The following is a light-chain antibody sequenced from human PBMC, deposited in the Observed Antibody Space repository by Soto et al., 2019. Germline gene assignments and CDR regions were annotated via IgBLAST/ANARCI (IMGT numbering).Light chain of an antibody. CDR1: QSITTW. CDR3: QQYNSYWT. V-gene: IGKV1-5*03. J-gene: IGKJ1*01. CDR2: KAS. Sequence: DIQMTQSPSTLSASVGDSVTITCRASQSITTWLAWYQQKPGKAPKLLIYKASTLKSGVPSRFSGSGSGTEFTLTISSLQPDDFATYYCQQYNSYWTFGQGTKVDIK.